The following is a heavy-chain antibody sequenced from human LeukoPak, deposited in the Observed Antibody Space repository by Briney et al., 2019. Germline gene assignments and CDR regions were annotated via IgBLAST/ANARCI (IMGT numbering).Heavy chain of an antibody. D-gene: IGHD6-13*01. CDR1: GFTLSSYA. V-gene: IGHV3-23*01. J-gene: IGHJ4*02. CDR3: ATNSSSWYIDQ. Sequence: GGSLRLSCAASGFTLSSYAMTWVRQAPGKGLQWVSDISGNGYSIYYADSLKGRFTISRDNSKDTLYLQMNSLRAEDTAVYYCATNSSSWYIDQWGQGTLVTVSS. CDR2: ISGNGYSI.